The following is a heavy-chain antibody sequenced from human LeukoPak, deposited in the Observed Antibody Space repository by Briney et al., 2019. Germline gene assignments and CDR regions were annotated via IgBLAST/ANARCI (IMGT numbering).Heavy chain of an antibody. CDR2: IYSGGST. J-gene: IGHJ4*02. Sequence: TGGSLRLSCAASGLTVSNNYMSWVRQAPGKGLEWVSVIYSGGSTYYADSVKGRFTISRDNSKNTLYLQMNSLRAEDTAVYYCASLQRQWLVRPFDYWGQGTLVTVSS. D-gene: IGHD6-19*01. V-gene: IGHV3-53*01. CDR3: ASLQRQWLVRPFDY. CDR1: GLTVSNNY.